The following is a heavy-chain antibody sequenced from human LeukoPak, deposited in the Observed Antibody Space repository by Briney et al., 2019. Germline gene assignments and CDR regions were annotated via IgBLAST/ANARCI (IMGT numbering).Heavy chain of an antibody. Sequence: SETLSLTCTVSGGSISSSSYYWGWIRQPPGKGLEWIGSIYYSGSTYYNPSLKSRVTISVDTSKNQFSLKLSSVTAADTAVYYCARSHDILAGYYYFDYWGQGTLVTVSS. CDR1: GGSISSSSYY. D-gene: IGHD3-9*01. CDR2: IYYSGST. V-gene: IGHV4-39*01. J-gene: IGHJ4*02. CDR3: ARSHDILAGYYYFDY.